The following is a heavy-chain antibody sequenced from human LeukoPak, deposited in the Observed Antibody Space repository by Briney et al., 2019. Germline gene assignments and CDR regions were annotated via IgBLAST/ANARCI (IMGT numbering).Heavy chain of an antibody. CDR1: GFTFSSYS. Sequence: GGSLRLSCAASGFTFSSYSMNWVRQAPGKGLEWVSSISSSSSYTYYADSVKGRFTISRDNAKNSLYLQMNSLRAEDTAVYYCARDASGVVPAALDVWGKGTTVTVSS. V-gene: IGHV3-21*01. CDR2: ISSSSSYT. J-gene: IGHJ6*04. CDR3: ARDASGVVPAALDV. D-gene: IGHD2-2*01.